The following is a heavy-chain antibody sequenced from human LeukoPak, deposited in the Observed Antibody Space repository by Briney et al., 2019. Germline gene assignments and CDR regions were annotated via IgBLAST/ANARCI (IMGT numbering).Heavy chain of an antibody. J-gene: IGHJ4*02. CDR2: ISYDGSNK. D-gene: IGHD1-26*01. V-gene: IGHV3-30*03. CDR1: GFTFSSYG. CDR3: ASGGIVGATVDY. Sequence: GGSLRLSCAASGFTFSSYGMHWVRQAPGKGLEWVAVISYDGSNKYYADSVKGRFTISRDNSKNTLYLQMNSLRAEDTAVYYCASGGIVGATVDYWGQGTLVTVSS.